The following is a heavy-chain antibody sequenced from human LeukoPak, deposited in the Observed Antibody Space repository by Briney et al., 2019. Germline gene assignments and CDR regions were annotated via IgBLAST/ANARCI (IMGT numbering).Heavy chain of an antibody. J-gene: IGHJ3*02. CDR1: GGSISSGDYY. CDR2: LYHSGNT. V-gene: IGHV4-30-2*01. D-gene: IGHD6-19*01. Sequence: SETLSLTFTVSGGSISSGDYYWSWIRQPPGKGLVWIGYLYHSGNTSYNPSLKSRVTISVDTSKNQFSLKLSSVTAADTAVYYCASGVERSGWFSDAFDIWGQGTMVTVSS. CDR3: ASGVERSGWFSDAFDI.